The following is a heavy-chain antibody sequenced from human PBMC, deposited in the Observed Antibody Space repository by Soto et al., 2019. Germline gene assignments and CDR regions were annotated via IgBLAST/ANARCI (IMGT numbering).Heavy chain of an antibody. CDR1: GGSISSSSYY. CDR2: IYYSGST. D-gene: IGHD3-16*02. J-gene: IGHJ4*02. Sequence: SETLSLTCTVSGGSISSSSYYWGWIRQPPGKGLEWIGSIYYSGSTYYNPSLKSRVTISVDTSKNQFSLKLSSVTAADTAVYYCARVCRLRLGELSYYFDYWGQGTLVTV. V-gene: IGHV4-39*01. CDR3: ARVCRLRLGELSYYFDY.